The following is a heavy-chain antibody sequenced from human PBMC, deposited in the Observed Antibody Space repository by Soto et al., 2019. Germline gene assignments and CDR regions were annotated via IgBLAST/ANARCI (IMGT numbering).Heavy chain of an antibody. D-gene: IGHD2-15*01. J-gene: IGHJ6*02. CDR1: GFTFSDNA. V-gene: IGHV3-23*01. Sequence: GGSLRLSCGASGFTFSDNAMTWVRQAPGKGLEWVSSISDDGDSTYYADSVKGRFTISRDNAKNSLYLQMNSLRAEDTAVYYCARDQGYCSGGSCFYYGMDVWGQGTTVTVSS. CDR2: ISDDGDST. CDR3: ARDQGYCSGGSCFYYGMDV.